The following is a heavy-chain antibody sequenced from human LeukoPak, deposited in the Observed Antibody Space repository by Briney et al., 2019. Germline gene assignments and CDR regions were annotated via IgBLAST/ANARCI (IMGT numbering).Heavy chain of an antibody. CDR2: IYYSGST. V-gene: IGHV4-39*07. CDR3: ARDDNYGYNFGAFDI. Sequence: SETLSLTCTVSGGSISSSSYYWGWIRQPPGKGLEWIGSIYYSGSTYYNPSLKSRVTISVDTSKNQFSLKLSSVTAADTAAYYCARDDNYGYNFGAFDIWGQGTMVTVSS. D-gene: IGHD5-24*01. CDR1: GGSISSSSYY. J-gene: IGHJ3*02.